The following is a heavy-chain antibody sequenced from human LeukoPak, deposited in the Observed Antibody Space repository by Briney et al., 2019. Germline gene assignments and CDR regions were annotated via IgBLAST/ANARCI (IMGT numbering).Heavy chain of an antibody. D-gene: IGHD1-26*01. J-gene: IGHJ4*02. V-gene: IGHV4-59*01. CDR3: ARGQGGNYYLNYFDY. Sequence: SETLSLTCTVTGGSFSTYYWSWIRQPPGKGLEWMGHFYYSGSTNYTPSLKSRVTISVDTSRNQFSLKLTSVTAADTAVYYCARGQGGNYYLNYFDYWGQGALVTVSS. CDR1: GGSFSTYY. CDR2: FYYSGST.